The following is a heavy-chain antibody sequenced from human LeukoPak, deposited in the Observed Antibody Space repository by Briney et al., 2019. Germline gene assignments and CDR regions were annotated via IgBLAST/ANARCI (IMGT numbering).Heavy chain of an antibody. Sequence: GGSLRLSCAASGFTFSSYEMNWVRQAPGKGLEWVSYISSSGSTIYHADSVKGRFTISRDNAKNSLYLQMNSLRAEDTAVYYCARDLIIAVAGGGFDYWGQGTLVTVSS. CDR2: ISSSGSTI. CDR1: GFTFSSYE. D-gene: IGHD6-19*01. J-gene: IGHJ4*02. V-gene: IGHV3-48*03. CDR3: ARDLIIAVAGGGFDY.